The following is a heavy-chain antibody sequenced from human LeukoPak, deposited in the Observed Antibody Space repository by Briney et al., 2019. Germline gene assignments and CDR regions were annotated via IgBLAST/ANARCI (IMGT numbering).Heavy chain of an antibody. D-gene: IGHD4-11*01. CDR1: GYTFTGYY. CDR2: INPNSGGT. CDR3: ARDAYSNSYYFDY. V-gene: IGHV1-2*06. Sequence: ASVKVSCKASGYTFTGYYMHWVRQAPGQGLEWMGRINPNSGGTNYAQKFQGRVTMTRDTSISTAYMELSRLRSDDTAVYYCARDAYSNSYYFDYWGQGTLVTVSS. J-gene: IGHJ4*02.